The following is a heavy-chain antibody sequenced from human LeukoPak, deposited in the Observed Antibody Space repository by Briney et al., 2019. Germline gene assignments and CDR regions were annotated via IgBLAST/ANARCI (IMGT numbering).Heavy chain of an antibody. D-gene: IGHD5-24*01. CDR2: IYYSGST. Sequence: PSETLSITCTVSGGSIISYYWSWIRQPRGKGLEWIGYIYYSGSTNYNPSLKSRVTISVDTSKNQFSLKLSSVTAADTAVYYCARSMATTVPYYFDYWGQGTLVTVSS. CDR1: GGSIISYY. CDR3: ARSMATTVPYYFDY. J-gene: IGHJ4*02. V-gene: IGHV4-59*08.